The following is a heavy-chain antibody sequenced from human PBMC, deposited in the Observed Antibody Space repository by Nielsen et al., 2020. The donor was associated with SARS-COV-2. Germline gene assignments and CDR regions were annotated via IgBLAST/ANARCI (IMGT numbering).Heavy chain of an antibody. V-gene: IGHV3-7*01. J-gene: IGHJ3*01. D-gene: IGHD2-15*01. CDR3: ARDWSRAADV. CDR1: GFIFSSYW. CDR2: INPDGSEK. Sequence: GGSLRLSCAASGFIFSSYWMSWVRQAPGKGLEWVADINPDGSEKFYVDSVKGRFTISRDNAKNSMSLQMNSLRVEDTAVYYCARDWSRAADVWGQGTMVTVSS.